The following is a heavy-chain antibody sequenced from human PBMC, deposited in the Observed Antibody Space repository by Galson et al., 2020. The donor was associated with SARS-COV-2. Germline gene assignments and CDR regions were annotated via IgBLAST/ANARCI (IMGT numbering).Heavy chain of an antibody. J-gene: IGHJ4*02. CDR2: INQDGSEK. CDR3: VRPPLERRRLLPGY. Sequence: GGSLRLSCEVSGFTFSNYWMSWVRQAPGKGLEWVAHINQDGSEKDYVGSVKGRFTISRDNAKNSLYLQMNSLRLEDMAMYYCVRPPLERRRLLPGYWGQGTLVTVSS. D-gene: IGHD5-12*01. CDR1: GFTFSNYW. V-gene: IGHV3-7*01.